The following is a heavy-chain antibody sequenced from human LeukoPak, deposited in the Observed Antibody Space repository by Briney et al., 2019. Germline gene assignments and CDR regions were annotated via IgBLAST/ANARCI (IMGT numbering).Heavy chain of an antibody. J-gene: IGHJ4*02. CDR3: ARRGSGRDGYGGY. D-gene: IGHD5-24*01. CDR2: IYPGDSDT. V-gene: IGHV5-51*01. CDR1: GYSFTSYW. Sequence: GESLKISCKGFGYSFTSYWIGWVRQMPGKGLEWMGIIYPGDSDTRYSPSFQGQVTISVDKSISTAYLQRSSLKASDTAVYYCARRGSGRDGYGGYWGQGTLVTVSS.